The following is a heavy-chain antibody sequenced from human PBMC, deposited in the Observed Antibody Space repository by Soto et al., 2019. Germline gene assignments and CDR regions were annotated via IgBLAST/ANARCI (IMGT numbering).Heavy chain of an antibody. V-gene: IGHV3-11*01. J-gene: IGHJ3*02. CDR1: GFTFSDYY. CDR2: ISSSGSTI. CDR3: ARVIVWSYDAFDI. Sequence: GGSLRLSCAASGFTFSDYYMSWIRQAPGKGLEWVSYISSSGSTIYYADSVKGRFTISRDNAKNSMYLQMNSLRAEDTAVYYCARVIVWSYDAFDIWGQGTMVTVSS. D-gene: IGHD2-15*01.